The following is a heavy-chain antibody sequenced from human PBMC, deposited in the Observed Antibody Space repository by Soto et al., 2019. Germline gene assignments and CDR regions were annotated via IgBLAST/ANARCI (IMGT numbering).Heavy chain of an antibody. D-gene: IGHD6-19*01. J-gene: IGHJ4*02. CDR2: IWYDGSNK. CDR1: GFTFSSYG. CDR3: ARDNHAVAGLFDY. Sequence: GGSLRLSCAASGFTFSSYGMHWVRQTPGKGLEWVAVIWYDGSNKYYADSVKGRFTISRDNSKNTLYLQMNSLRAEDTAVYYCARDNHAVAGLFDYWGQGTLVTVSS. V-gene: IGHV3-33*01.